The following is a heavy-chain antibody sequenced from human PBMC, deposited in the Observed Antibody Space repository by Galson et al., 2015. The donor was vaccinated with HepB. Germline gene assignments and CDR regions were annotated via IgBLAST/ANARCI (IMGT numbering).Heavy chain of an antibody. V-gene: IGHV3-7*03. D-gene: IGHD3-3*01. Sequence: SLRLSCAASGFTFGSYWMSWVRQAPGKGLEWVANIKQDGSEKYYVDSVKGRFTISRDNAKNSLYLQMNSLRAEDTAVYYCARGNYDFWSGYFDYWGQGTLVTVSS. CDR2: IKQDGSEK. CDR3: ARGNYDFWSGYFDY. J-gene: IGHJ4*02. CDR1: GFTFGSYW.